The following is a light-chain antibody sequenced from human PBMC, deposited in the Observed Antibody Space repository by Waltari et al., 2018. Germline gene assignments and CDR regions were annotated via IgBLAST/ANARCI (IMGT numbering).Light chain of an antibody. J-gene: IGLJ1*01. V-gene: IGLV2-14*03. CDR3: SSYTSSSTPYV. CDR1: SSDVGGYNY. Sequence: QSALTPPASVSGSPGQSITISCTGTSSDVGGYNYVPWYQQHPGKAPKLMIYDVSNRPSGVSNRFSGSKSGNTASLTISGLQAEDEADYYCSSYTSSSTPYVFGTGTKVTVL. CDR2: DVS.